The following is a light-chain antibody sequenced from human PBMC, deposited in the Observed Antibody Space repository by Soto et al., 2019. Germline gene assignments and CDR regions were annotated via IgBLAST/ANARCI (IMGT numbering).Light chain of an antibody. J-gene: IGKJ1*01. CDR3: QQYGRSPAT. V-gene: IGKV3-20*01. CDR2: GAS. Sequence: EIVLTQSPGTLSMSPGERVTLSCRASQRISSSNLAWYQRKPGQAPRLLIYGASSRATGIPDRFSGSGSGTDFTLTISRLEPEDFAVYYCQQYGRSPATFGQGTKVDIK. CDR1: QRISSSN.